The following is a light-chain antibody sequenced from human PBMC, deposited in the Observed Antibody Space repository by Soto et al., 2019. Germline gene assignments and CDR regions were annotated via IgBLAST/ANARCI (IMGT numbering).Light chain of an antibody. Sequence: QSVLTQPPSASGSPGQSVTISCTGASSDVGGYNYVSWYQQHPGKAPKLMIYEVTKRPSGVPDRFSGSKSGNTASLTVSGLQPEDEADYYCSSYAGGNNAYGFGTGTKLTVL. J-gene: IGLJ1*01. CDR3: SSYAGGNNAYG. CDR2: EVT. CDR1: SSDVGGYNY. V-gene: IGLV2-8*01.